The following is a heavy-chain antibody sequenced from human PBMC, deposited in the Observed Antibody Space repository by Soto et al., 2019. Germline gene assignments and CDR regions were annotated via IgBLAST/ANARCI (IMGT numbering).Heavy chain of an antibody. CDR1: GYTFTSYG. CDR2: ISAYNGNT. Sequence: ASVKVSCKASGYTFTSYGISWVRQAPGQGLEWMGWISAYNGNTNYAQKLQGRVTMTTDTSTSTAYMELRSLRSDDTAVYYCARDCHGDYVGWFDPWGQGTLVTVSS. D-gene: IGHD4-17*01. V-gene: IGHV1-18*01. CDR3: ARDCHGDYVGWFDP. J-gene: IGHJ5*02.